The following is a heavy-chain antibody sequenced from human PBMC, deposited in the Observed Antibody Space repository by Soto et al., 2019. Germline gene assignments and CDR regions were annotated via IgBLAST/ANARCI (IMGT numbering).Heavy chain of an antibody. V-gene: IGHV4-34*01. D-gene: IGHD6-13*01. CDR2: INHSGST. J-gene: IGHJ4*02. CDR3: ARVGPIAAAAAFSVLDY. CDR1: GGSFSGYY. Sequence: SETLSLTCAVYGGSFSGYYWSWIRQPPGKGLEWIGEINHSGSTNYNPSLKSRVTISVDTSKNQFSLKLSSVTAADTAGYYCARVGPIAAAAAFSVLDYWGQGTLVTVSS.